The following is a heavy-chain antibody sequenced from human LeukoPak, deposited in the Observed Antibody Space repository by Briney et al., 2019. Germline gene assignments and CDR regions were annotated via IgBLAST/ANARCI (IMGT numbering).Heavy chain of an antibody. CDR2: IYYSGST. J-gene: IGHJ4*02. Sequence: SETLSLTCTVSGGSISSGSYYWSWIRQPPGKGLEWIGYIYYSGSTNYNPSLKSRVTISVDTSKNQFSLKLSSVTAADTAVYYCARAGHQYYFDYWGQGTLVTVSS. CDR3: ARAGHQYYFDY. CDR1: GGSISSGSYY. V-gene: IGHV4-61*01.